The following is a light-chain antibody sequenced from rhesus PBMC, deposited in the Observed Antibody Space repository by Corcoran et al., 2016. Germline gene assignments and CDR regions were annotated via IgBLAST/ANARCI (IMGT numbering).Light chain of an antibody. CDR3: QKHNSNPSS. CDR2: AAS. J-gene: IGKJ2*01. Sequence: DIQMTQSPSSLSASVGDRVTITCQASQGISSWLAWYQQNPGKAPKLLIFAASILQSGGPSRFSGMGFGKDFTLTINSLQPDDFATYYCQKHNSNPSSFGQGTKVEIK. V-gene: IGKV1-33*02. CDR1: QGISSW.